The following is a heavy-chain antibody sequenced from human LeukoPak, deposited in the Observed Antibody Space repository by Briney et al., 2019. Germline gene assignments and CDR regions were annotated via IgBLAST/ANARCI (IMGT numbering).Heavy chain of an antibody. J-gene: IGHJ3*02. CDR2: IHSDGSST. D-gene: IGHD3-22*01. V-gene: IGHV3-74*01. Sequence: PGGSLRLSCAASGFTFRRYWMHWVRHAPGKGLVWVSRIHSDGSSTSYADSVKGRFTISRDNAKNTLYLQMNSLRAEDTAVYYCARESTPYYYDSSGYYYGNAFDIWGQGTMVTVSS. CDR3: ARESTPYYYDSSGYYYGNAFDI. CDR1: GFTFRRYW.